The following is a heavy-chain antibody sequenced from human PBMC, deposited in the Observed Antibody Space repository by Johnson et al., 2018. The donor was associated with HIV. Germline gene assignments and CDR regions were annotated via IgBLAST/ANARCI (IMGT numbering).Heavy chain of an antibody. CDR1: GFTFSSYG. D-gene: IGHD2-2*01. CDR3: ARDTDIVVVPARGDAFDI. Sequence: QMLLVESGGGVVQPGRSLRLSCAASGFTFSSYGMHWVRQAPGKGLEWVAVIWYDGSNKYYADSVKGRFTISRDNSKNTLYLQMNSLRAEDTAVYYCARDTDIVVVPARGDAFDIWGQGTMVTVSS. V-gene: IGHV3-33*01. J-gene: IGHJ3*02. CDR2: IWYDGSNK.